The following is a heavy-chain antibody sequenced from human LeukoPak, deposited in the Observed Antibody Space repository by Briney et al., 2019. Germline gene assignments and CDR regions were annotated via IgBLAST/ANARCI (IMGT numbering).Heavy chain of an antibody. V-gene: IGHV4-61*01. CDR1: GGSVSSGSYY. CDR3: ARGHITTIFDY. J-gene: IGHJ4*02. CDR2: IYYSGST. Sequence: SETLSLTCTVSGGSVSSGSYYWSWIRQPPGKGLEWIGYIYYSGSTNYNPSLKSRVTISVDTSKNQFSLKLSSVTAADTAVYYCARGHITTIFDYWGQGTLVTVSS. D-gene: IGHD4-11*01.